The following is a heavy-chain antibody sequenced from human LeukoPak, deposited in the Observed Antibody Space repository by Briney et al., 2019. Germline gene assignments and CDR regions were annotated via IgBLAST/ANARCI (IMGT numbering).Heavy chain of an antibody. CDR3: ARDASKGGSTAGG. D-gene: IGHD3-16*01. CDR1: GFTFSSYW. Sequence: GGSLRLSCAASGFTFSSYWMSWVRQAPGKGLEWVANIKQDGSEKYYVDSGKGRFTISRDNAKNSLYLQMNSLRAEDTAVYYCARDASKGGSTAGGWGQGTLVTVSS. CDR2: IKQDGSEK. J-gene: IGHJ4*02. V-gene: IGHV3-7*01.